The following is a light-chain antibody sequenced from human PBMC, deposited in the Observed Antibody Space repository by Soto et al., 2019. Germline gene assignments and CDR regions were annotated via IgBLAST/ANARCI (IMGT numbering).Light chain of an antibody. CDR3: AAWDDSLNGVV. Sequence: QSVLTQPPSASGTPGQRVTISCSGSSSNIGSNTVNWYQQLPGTAPKLLIYSNNQRPSVVPDRFSGSKSGTSASLAIRGLPSEDDADYYCAAWDDSLNGVVFGGGTKLTVL. CDR2: SNN. CDR1: SSNIGSNT. J-gene: IGLJ2*01. V-gene: IGLV1-44*01.